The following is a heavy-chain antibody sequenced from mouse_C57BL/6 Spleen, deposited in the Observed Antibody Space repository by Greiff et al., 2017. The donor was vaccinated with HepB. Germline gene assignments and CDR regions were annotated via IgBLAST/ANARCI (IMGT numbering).Heavy chain of an antibody. CDR1: GFTFSSYA. Sequence: EVQVVESGEGLVKPGGSLKLSCAASGFTFSSYAMSWVRQTPEKRLEWVAYISSGGDYIYYADTVKGRFTISRDKARNTLYLQMSSLKSEDTAMYYSTREDLRGAMDYWGQGTSVTVSS. J-gene: IGHJ4*01. V-gene: IGHV5-9-1*02. D-gene: IGHD5-2*01. CDR2: ISSGGDYI. CDR3: TREDLRGAMDY.